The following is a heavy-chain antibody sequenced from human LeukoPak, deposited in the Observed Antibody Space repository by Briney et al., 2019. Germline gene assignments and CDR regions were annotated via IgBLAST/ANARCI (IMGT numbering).Heavy chain of an antibody. CDR2: ISTYNSQT. CDR3: VRDGGAATGLDFDY. J-gene: IGHJ4*02. Sequence: ASVKVSCKASGYRFINYGFSWVRQAPGQGLEWMGWISTYNSQTNYAQNLQGRVTMTTDTSTSTGYMELRSLRSDDTAVYYCVRDGGAATGLDFDYWGRGTLVTVSS. D-gene: IGHD6-13*01. CDR1: GYRFINYG. V-gene: IGHV1-18*01.